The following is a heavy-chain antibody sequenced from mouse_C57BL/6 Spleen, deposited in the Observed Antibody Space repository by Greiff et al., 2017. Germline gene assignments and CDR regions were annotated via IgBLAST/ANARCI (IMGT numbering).Heavy chain of an antibody. CDR3: ARSPYYDYDCFDY. J-gene: IGHJ2*01. CDR1: GYAFSSSW. Sequence: QVQLKESGPELVKPGASVKISCKASGYAFSSSWMNWVKQRPGKGLEWIGRIYPGDGDTNYNGKFKGKATLTADKSSSTAYMQLSSLTSEDSAVYFCARSPYYDYDCFDYWGQGTTLTVSS. CDR2: IYPGDGDT. D-gene: IGHD2-4*01. V-gene: IGHV1-82*01.